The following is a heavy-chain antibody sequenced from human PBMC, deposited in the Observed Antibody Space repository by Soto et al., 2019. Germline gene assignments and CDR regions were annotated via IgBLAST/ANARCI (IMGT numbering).Heavy chain of an antibody. CDR2: ISHSGST. J-gene: IGHJ4*02. Sequence: PSETLSLTCAVSGGSISSSNWWSWVRQPPGKGLEWIGEISHSGSTNYNPSLKSRVTISVDKSKNQFSLKLSSVTAADTAVYYCARNLAAAAYFDYWVQGTLVTVSS. D-gene: IGHD6-13*01. CDR1: GGSISSSNW. CDR3: ARNLAAAAYFDY. V-gene: IGHV4-4*02.